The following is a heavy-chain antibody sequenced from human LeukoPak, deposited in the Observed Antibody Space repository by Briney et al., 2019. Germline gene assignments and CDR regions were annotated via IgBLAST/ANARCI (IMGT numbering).Heavy chain of an antibody. Sequence: PGGSLRLSCAASGFTFSDYYMSWIRQAPGKELEWVSYISSSGSTIYYADSVKGRFTISRDNAKNSLYLQMNSLRAEDTAVYYCARPPSRRDGYNGYYFYYMDVWGKGTTVTISS. D-gene: IGHD5-24*01. CDR1: GFTFSDYY. CDR3: ARPPSRRDGYNGYYFYYMDV. CDR2: ISSSGSTI. V-gene: IGHV3-11*01. J-gene: IGHJ6*03.